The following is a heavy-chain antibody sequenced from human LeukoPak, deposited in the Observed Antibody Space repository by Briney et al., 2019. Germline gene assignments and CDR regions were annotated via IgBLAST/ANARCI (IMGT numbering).Heavy chain of an antibody. CDR3: AKGRAPTPRAEYFQH. V-gene: IGHV3-48*03. J-gene: IGHJ1*01. CDR1: GFTFSSCE. CDR2: ISSSGSTI. D-gene: IGHD3-10*01. Sequence: GGSLRLSCAASGFTFSSCEMHWVRQAPGKGLEWVSYISSSGSTIYYADSVKGRFTISRDNAKNSLYLQMNSLRAEDTALYYCAKGRAPTPRAEYFQHWGQGTLVTASS.